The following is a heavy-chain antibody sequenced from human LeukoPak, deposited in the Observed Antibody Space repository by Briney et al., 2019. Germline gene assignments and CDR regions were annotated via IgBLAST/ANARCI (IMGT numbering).Heavy chain of an antibody. CDR2: ISGSGYST. V-gene: IGHV3-23*01. CDR3: AKPPYGNSDYYPFDS. CDR1: GFTFTNAW. J-gene: IGHJ4*02. D-gene: IGHD3-22*01. Sequence: GGSLRLSCAVSGFTFTNAWMNWARQAPGKGLEWVSAISGSGYSTYYADSVKGRFTISRDNSKNTLYLQVNSLRAEDTAVYYCAKPPYGNSDYYPFDSWGQGTLVSVSS.